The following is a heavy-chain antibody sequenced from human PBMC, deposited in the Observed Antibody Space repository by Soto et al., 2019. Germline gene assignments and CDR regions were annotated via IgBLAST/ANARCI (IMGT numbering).Heavy chain of an antibody. J-gene: IGHJ4*02. CDR3: ARSSIVLVPAAINGVFDY. D-gene: IGHD2-2*01. V-gene: IGHV3-30-3*01. CDR1: GFTFSSYA. CDR2: ISYDGSNK. Sequence: LRLSCAASGFTFSSYAMHWVRQAPGKGLEWVAVISYDGSNKYYADSVKGRFTISRDNSKNTLYLQMNSLRAEDTAVYYCARSSIVLVPAAINGVFDYWGQGALVTVSS.